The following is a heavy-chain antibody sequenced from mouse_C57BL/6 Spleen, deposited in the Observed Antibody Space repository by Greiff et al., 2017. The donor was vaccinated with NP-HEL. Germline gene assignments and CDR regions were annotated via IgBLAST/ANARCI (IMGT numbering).Heavy chain of an antibody. CDR3: TPSALYAMDY. V-gene: IGHV6-6*01. Sequence: EVKLEESGGGLVQPGGSMKLSCAASGFTFSDAWMDWVRQSPEKGLEWVAEIRNKANNHATYYAESVKGRFSISRDDSNSSVYLQMNSLRAEDTGIDYSTPSALYAMDYWGQGTSVTVSS. J-gene: IGHJ4*01. CDR2: IRNKANNHAT. D-gene: IGHD6-1*01. CDR1: GFTFSDAW.